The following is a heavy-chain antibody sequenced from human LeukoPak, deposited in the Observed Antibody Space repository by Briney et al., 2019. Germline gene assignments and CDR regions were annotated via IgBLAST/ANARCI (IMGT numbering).Heavy chain of an antibody. CDR1: GGSFSGYY. D-gene: IGHD5-12*01. CDR3: ARVSGYDWESFYDY. J-gene: IGHJ4*02. Sequence: SETLSLTCAVYGGSFSGYYWSWIRQRPGKGPEWIGEINHSGSTNYNPSLKSRVTISVDTSKNQFSLKLSSVTAADTAVYYCARVSGYDWESFYDYWGQGILVTVSS. CDR2: INHSGST. V-gene: IGHV4-34*01.